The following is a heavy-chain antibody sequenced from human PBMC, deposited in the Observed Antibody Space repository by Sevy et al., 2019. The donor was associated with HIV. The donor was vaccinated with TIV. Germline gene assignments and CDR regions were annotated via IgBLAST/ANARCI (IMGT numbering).Heavy chain of an antibody. CDR3: ATGLPGEYVDCSSCYSDYFAD. CDR2: FDREDSET. Sequence: ASVKVSCKVSGYTLIEFSMHWVRQAPGKGLEWMGGFDREDSETIYAQRFQGRVTMTEDTSTDTAYMELSSLRSEDTAVYCCATGLPGEYVDCSSCYSDYFADWGQGTLVTVSS. D-gene: IGHD2-15*01. J-gene: IGHJ4*02. CDR1: GYTLIEFS. V-gene: IGHV1-24*01.